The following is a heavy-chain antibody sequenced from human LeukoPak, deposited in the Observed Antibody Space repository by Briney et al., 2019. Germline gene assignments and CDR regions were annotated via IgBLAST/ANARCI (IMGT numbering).Heavy chain of an antibody. V-gene: IGHV4-4*07. Sequence: KSSETLSLTCTVSGGSISSYYWSWIRQPAGKGLEWIGRIYTSGSTNYNPSLKSRVTMSVDTSKNQFSLKLSSVTAADTAVYYCARDNMITFGGVILYMDVWDKGTTVTISS. D-gene: IGHD3-16*02. CDR1: GGSISSYY. J-gene: IGHJ6*03. CDR2: IYTSGST. CDR3: ARDNMITFGGVILYMDV.